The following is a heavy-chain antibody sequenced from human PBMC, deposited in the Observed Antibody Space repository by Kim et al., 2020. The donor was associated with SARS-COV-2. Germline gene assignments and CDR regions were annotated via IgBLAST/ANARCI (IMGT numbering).Heavy chain of an antibody. CDR2: IYYSGST. D-gene: IGHD1-26*01. V-gene: IGHV4-61*01. J-gene: IGHJ4*02. CDR3: ARGWELPHFDY. CDR1: GGSVSSGSYY. Sequence: SETLSLTCTVSGGSVSSGSYYWSWIRQPPGKGLEWIGYIYYSGSTNYNPSLKSRVTISVDTSKNQFSLKLSSVTAADTAVYYCARGWELPHFDYWGQGTLVTVSS.